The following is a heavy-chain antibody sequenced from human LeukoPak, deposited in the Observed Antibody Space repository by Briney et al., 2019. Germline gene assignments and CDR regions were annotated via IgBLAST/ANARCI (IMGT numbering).Heavy chain of an antibody. CDR3: AREPYSGSYFGNDAFDI. D-gene: IGHD1-26*01. CDR2: IIPIFGTA. CDR1: GGTFSSYA. J-gene: IGHJ3*02. Sequence: SVKVSCKASGGTFSSYAISWVRQAPGQGLEWMGGIIPIFGTANYAQKFQGRVTITADKSTSTAYMELSSLRSEDTAVYYCAREPYSGSYFGNDAFDIWGQGTMVTVSS. V-gene: IGHV1-69*06.